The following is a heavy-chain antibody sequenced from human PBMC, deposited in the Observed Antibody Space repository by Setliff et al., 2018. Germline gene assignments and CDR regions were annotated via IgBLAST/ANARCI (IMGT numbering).Heavy chain of an antibody. Sequence: SETLSLTCTVSGGSISSSYWSWIRQPPGKGLEWIGYFYHSGSMNYNPSLKGRVTMSVDTSNNQLSLKLTSVSAADTAVYYCARFAKCGGHCWNDYWGQGTRVTV. D-gene: IGHD2-21*02. CDR2: FYHSGSM. CDR1: GGSISSSY. V-gene: IGHV4-4*09. CDR3: ARFAKCGGHCWNDY. J-gene: IGHJ4*02.